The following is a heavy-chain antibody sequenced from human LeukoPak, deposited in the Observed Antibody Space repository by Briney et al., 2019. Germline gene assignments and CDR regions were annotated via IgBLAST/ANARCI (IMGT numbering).Heavy chain of an antibody. CDR3: ARDLRGGYSSSGGNYYYYYMDV. CDR2: IYYSGST. D-gene: IGHD6-13*01. V-gene: IGHV4-59*01. CDR1: GDSISSYY. J-gene: IGHJ6*03. Sequence: SEALSLTCTVSGDSISSYYWSWIRQPPGKGLEWIGYIYYSGSTNYNPSLKSRVTISVDTSKNQFSLKLSSVTAADTAVYYCARDLRGGYSSSGGNYYYYYMDVWGKGTTVTVSS.